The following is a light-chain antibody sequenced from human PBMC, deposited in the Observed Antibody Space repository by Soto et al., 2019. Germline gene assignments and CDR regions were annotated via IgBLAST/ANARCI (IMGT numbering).Light chain of an antibody. CDR1: QSLVYSDGNTY. CDR3: MHGSSWMYT. J-gene: IGKJ2*01. CDR2: KVS. V-gene: IGKV2-30*01. Sequence: DVAMTQSPLSLPVTLGQPASISCRSSQSLVYSDGNTYLSWFQQRPGQAPRRVIYKVSNRESGDPDRFTVSGAGTDVALRISRVEAEDVWGYYCMHGSSWMYTFGQGTKVEI.